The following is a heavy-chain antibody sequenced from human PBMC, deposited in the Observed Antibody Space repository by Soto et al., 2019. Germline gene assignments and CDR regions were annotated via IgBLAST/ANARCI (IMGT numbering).Heavy chain of an antibody. D-gene: IGHD4-17*01. V-gene: IGHV4-31*03. CDR1: GGSITSGPYY. J-gene: IGHJ5*02. Sequence: QVQLQESGPGLVKPSQTLSLTCTVSGGSITSGPYYWSWIRQHPGKGLKWIGYIYYTGSTYSNPSLESRITMSVDTSKNQFSLKLRSVTAADTAVYYCARLFGDYVGWFDPWGQGTLVTVSS. CDR2: IYYTGST. CDR3: ARLFGDYVGWFDP.